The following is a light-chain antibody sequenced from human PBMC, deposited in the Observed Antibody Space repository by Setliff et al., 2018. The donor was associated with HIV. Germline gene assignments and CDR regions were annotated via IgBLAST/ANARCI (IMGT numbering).Light chain of an antibody. V-gene: IGLV2-23*03. CDR3: CSYAGSSTFVV. Sequence: QSALTQSASVSGSPGQSITISCTGTSSDVGSYNLVSWYQRHPGKAPKLMIYEGSKRPSGVSNRFSGSKSGSTASLTISGLQAEDEADYYCCSYAGSSTFVVFGGGTQLTVL. CDR1: SSDVGSYNL. CDR2: EGS. J-gene: IGLJ2*01.